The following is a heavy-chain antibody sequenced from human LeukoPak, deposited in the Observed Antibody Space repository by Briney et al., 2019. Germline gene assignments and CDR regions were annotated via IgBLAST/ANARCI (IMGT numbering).Heavy chain of an antibody. D-gene: IGHD2-2*01. CDR3: AKPFNIVVVPAAMKY. J-gene: IGHJ4*02. Sequence: GGSLRLSCAASGFTFSSYGMHWVRQVPGKGLEWVAFIRYDGSNKYYADSVKGRFTISRDNSKNTLYLQMNSLRAEDTAVYYCAKPFNIVVVPAAMKYWGQGTLVTVSS. V-gene: IGHV3-30*02. CDR1: GFTFSSYG. CDR2: IRYDGSNK.